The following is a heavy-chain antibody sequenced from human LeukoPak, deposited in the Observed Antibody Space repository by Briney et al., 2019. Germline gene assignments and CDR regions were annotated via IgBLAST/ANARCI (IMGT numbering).Heavy chain of an antibody. CDR2: IHFSGGT. J-gene: IGHJ5*02. CDR3: ARRVQMSSASATSNTWLDP. Sequence: PSETLSLTCTVSGDSISRYYWNWIRQPPGKGLEWIGHIHFSGGTNYNPSLNSRVTISVDSTKNQFSLRLISVTAADTAVYYCARRVQMSSASATSNTWLDPWGQGTLVSVSS. CDR1: GDSISRYY. V-gene: IGHV4-59*01. D-gene: IGHD3-10*01.